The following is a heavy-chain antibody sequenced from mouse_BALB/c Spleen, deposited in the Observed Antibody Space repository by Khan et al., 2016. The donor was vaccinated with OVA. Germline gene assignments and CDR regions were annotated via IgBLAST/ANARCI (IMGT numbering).Heavy chain of an antibody. CDR3: ARDGSRYNYAMDY. CDR2: ISYSGST. D-gene: IGHD2-3*01. CDR1: GYSITSDYA. V-gene: IGHV3-2*02. J-gene: IGHJ4*01. Sequence: EVQLQESGPGLVKPSQSLSLTCTVTGYSITSDYAWNWIRQFPGNKLEWMGYISYSGSTNYNPALKSRISITRDTSKKQFFLQLNSVTTEDTDTSYCARDGSRYNYAMDYWGQGTSVTVSS.